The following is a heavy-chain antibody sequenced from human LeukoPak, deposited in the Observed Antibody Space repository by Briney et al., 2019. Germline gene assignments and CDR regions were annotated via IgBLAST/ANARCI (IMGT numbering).Heavy chain of an antibody. CDR1: GGSISSYY. J-gene: IGHJ6*03. D-gene: IGHD3-3*01. CDR3: ASTPSAYYDFWSGYPPDYYMDV. CDR2: IYYRGST. Sequence: SETLSLTCTVSGGSISSYYWGWIRQPPGKGLEWIGYIYYRGSTNYNPSLKSRVTISVDTSKNQFSLKLSSVTAADTAVYYCASTPSAYYDFWSGYPPDYYMDVWGKGTTVTVSS. V-gene: IGHV4-59*01.